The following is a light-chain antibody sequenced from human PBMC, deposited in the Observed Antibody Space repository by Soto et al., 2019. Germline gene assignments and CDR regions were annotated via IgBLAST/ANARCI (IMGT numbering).Light chain of an antibody. CDR3: SSYSSSNTLYV. J-gene: IGLJ1*01. V-gene: IGLV2-14*03. CDR1: SSDVGGYDY. CDR2: DVS. Sequence: QSALTQPASVSGSPGQSITISCTGTSSDVGGYDYVSWYQQHPGKAPKLMIYDVSDRPSGVSNRFSGSKSGNTASLTISGLQAEDEAVFYCSSYSSSNTLYVFGTGTKLTVL.